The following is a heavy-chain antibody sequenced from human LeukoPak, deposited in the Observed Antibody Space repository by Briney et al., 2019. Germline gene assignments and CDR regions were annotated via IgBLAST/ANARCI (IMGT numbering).Heavy chain of an antibody. CDR2: ISGSGAVT. V-gene: IGHV3-23*01. D-gene: IGHD6-19*01. CDR1: GFTFSNYA. CDR3: ARQGGDWYAFDD. Sequence: GGSLRLSCAASGFTFSNYAMDWVRQAPGKGLEWVSAISGSGAVTYYADSVKGRFTFSRDNSKNTLYLQMTSLRAEDTAVYFCARQGGDWYAFDDWGQGTLVTVSS. J-gene: IGHJ4*02.